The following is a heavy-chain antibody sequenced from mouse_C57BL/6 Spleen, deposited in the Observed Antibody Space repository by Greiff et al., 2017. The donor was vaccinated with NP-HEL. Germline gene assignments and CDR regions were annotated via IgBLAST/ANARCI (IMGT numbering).Heavy chain of an antibody. CDR2: IFPGSGST. V-gene: IGHV1-75*01. D-gene: IGHD1-1*01. CDR1: GYTFTDYY. Sequence: VQLQQSGPELVKPGASVKISCKASGYTFTDYYINWVKQRPGQGLEWIGWIFPGSGSTYYNEKFKGKATLTVDKSSSTAYMLLSSLTSEDSAVYFCARERGPNYYGSSPYFDYWGQGTTLTVSS. J-gene: IGHJ2*01. CDR3: ARERGPNYYGSSPYFDY.